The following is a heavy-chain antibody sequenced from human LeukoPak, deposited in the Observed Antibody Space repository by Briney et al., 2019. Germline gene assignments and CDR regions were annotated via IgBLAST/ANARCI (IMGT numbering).Heavy chain of an antibody. Sequence: ASVKVSCKASGGTFSSYAISWVRQAPGQGLEWMGGIIPIFGTANYAQKFQGRVTITADESTSTAYMELSSLGSEDTAVYYCARGVKTPSIAARLLLRGFYYFDYWGQGTLVTVSS. CDR3: ARGVKTPSIAARLLLRGFYYFDY. CDR2: IIPIFGTA. V-gene: IGHV1-69*01. D-gene: IGHD6-6*01. J-gene: IGHJ4*02. CDR1: GGTFSSYA.